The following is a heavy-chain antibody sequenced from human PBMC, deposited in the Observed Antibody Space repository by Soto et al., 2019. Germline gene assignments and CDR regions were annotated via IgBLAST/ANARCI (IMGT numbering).Heavy chain of an antibody. Sequence: GGSLRLSCAASGFTFSSYAMSWVRQAPGKGLEWVSTISGRGDDTYYTDSVKGRFTISRDNSKNKLYVHMNSQRAEDTAVYYCARAQPTYSSSYFDYWGQGTLVTVSS. J-gene: IGHJ4*02. V-gene: IGHV3-23*01. CDR3: ARAQPTYSSSYFDY. CDR2: ISGRGDDT. CDR1: GFTFSSYA. D-gene: IGHD3-22*01.